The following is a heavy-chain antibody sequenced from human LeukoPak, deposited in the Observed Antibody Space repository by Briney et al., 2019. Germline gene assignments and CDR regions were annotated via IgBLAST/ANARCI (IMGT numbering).Heavy chain of an antibody. CDR2: MNPNSGDT. V-gene: IGHV1-8*03. J-gene: IGHJ4*02. Sequence: ASGKVSCKASGYTFTSHDINWVRQATGQGLEWMGWMNPNSGDTGYAQKFQGRVTITRNTSISTAYMELSSLRSEDTAVYFCARELRVAAAGHFDSWGQGTLVTVSS. CDR1: GYTFTSHD. D-gene: IGHD6-13*01. CDR3: ARELRVAAAGHFDS.